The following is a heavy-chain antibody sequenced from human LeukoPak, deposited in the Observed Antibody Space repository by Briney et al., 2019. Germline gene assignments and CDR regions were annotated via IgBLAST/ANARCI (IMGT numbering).Heavy chain of an antibody. CDR3: AKYGNSGWVIDS. CDR2: IYYNGAT. V-gene: IGHV4-59*08. Sequence: SETLSLTCTVSGGSIGRDYWTWIRQPPGKGLEYIGYIYYNGATNYNPSLKSRVTISVDTSKNQFSLKLSSVTAADTAVYFCAKYGNSGWVIDSWGQGSLVTVSS. CDR1: GGSIGRDY. D-gene: IGHD6-19*01. J-gene: IGHJ4*02.